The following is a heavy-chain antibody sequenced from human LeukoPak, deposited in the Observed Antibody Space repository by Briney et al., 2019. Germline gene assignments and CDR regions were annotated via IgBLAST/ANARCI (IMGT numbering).Heavy chain of an antibody. V-gene: IGHV1-46*01. CDR2: INPSGGST. CDR1: GYTFTGYY. J-gene: IGHJ4*02. D-gene: IGHD3-22*01. CDR3: AREKAQSSGYQTHFDY. Sequence: GASVKVSCKASGYTFTGYYIHWVRQAPGQGLEWMGIINPSGGSTSYAQKFQGRVTMTRDTSASTVYMELSSLRSEDTAVYYCAREKAQSSGYQTHFDYWDQGTLVTVSS.